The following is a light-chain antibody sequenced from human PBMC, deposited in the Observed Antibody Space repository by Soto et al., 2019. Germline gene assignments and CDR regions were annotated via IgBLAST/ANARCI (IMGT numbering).Light chain of an antibody. CDR1: QSISSY. CDR3: QQSYSTPPIT. Sequence: DIQMTQSPSSLSASVGDRVTITCRASQSISSYLNWYQQKPGKAPKLLIYAASSLQSGVPSRFSGSAYGTDFTLTISSLKPEDFATYYCQQSYSTPPITFGQGTRREIK. CDR2: AAS. J-gene: IGKJ5*01. V-gene: IGKV1-39*01.